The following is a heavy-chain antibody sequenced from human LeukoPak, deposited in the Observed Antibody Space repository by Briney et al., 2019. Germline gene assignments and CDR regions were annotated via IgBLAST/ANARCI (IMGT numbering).Heavy chain of an antibody. CDR2: IYHSGST. Sequence: PSETLSLTCAVSGGSISSGGYSWSWIRQPPGKGLEWIGYIYHSGSTYYNPSLKSRVTISVDRSKNQFSLKLSSVTAADTAVYYCARGHCGGDCYSYAFDIWGQGTMATVSS. V-gene: IGHV4-30-2*01. CDR1: GGSISSGGYS. J-gene: IGHJ3*02. D-gene: IGHD2-21*02. CDR3: ARGHCGGDCYSYAFDI.